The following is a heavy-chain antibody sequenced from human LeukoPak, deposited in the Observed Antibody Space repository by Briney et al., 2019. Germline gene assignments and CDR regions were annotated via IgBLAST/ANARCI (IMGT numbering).Heavy chain of an antibody. CDR2: ISYDGSNK. D-gene: IGHD2-2*01. CDR1: GFTFSSYG. J-gene: IGHJ6*03. CDR3: AREACSSTSCYYYYMDV. V-gene: IGHV3-30*03. Sequence: GGSLRLSCAASGFTFSSYGMHWVRQAPGKGLEWVAVISYDGSNKYYADSVKGRFTISRDNAKNSLYLQMNSLRAEDTAVYYCAREACSSTSCYYYYMDVWGKGTTVTVSS.